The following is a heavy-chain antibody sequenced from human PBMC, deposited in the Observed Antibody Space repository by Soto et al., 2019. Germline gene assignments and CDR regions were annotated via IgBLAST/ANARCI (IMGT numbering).Heavy chain of an antibody. Sequence: GESLKISCKGSGYSFSSHWIGWARQMPGKGLDWMGIIYPGDSDTRYGPTFQGQVTISVDKSINTAYLQWSSLKASDTAMYYCARQGNGAEGFDFWGQGTPVTVSS. CDR3: ARQGNGAEGFDF. J-gene: IGHJ4*02. V-gene: IGHV5-51*01. CDR1: GYSFSSHW. CDR2: IYPGDSDT. D-gene: IGHD4-17*01.